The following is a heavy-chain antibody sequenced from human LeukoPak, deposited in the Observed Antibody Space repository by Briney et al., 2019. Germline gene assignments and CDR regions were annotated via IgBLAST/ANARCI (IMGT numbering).Heavy chain of an antibody. CDR2: ISHDGRNK. CDR3: ARGSHQDYFGSMTCLFDY. D-gene: IGHD3-10*01. J-gene: IGHJ4*02. CDR1: GFTFSSYT. Sequence: PGGSLRLSCAASGFTFSSYTIHWVRQAPGKGLEWVTLISHDGRNKNYADSVKGRITISRDNSKRTLYLEVNNLRPEDTAVYYCARGSHQDYFGSMTCLFDYWGQGTLVTVSS. V-gene: IGHV3-30*04.